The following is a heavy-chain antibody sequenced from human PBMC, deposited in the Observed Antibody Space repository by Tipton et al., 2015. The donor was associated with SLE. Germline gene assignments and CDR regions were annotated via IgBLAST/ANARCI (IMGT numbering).Heavy chain of an antibody. D-gene: IGHD1-1*01. CDR2: IGVKAYGGTT. J-gene: IGHJ4*02. V-gene: IGHV3-49*04. Sequence: SLRLSCITSGFTFADYGLSWVRQAPGKGLEWVGFIGVKAYGGTTQYAAPVRGRFTISRDDSQSIAYLQMNSLKAEDTGLYFCVRDSTWNDSDYWGQGTLVTVSS. CDR3: VRDSTWNDSDY. CDR1: GFTFADYG.